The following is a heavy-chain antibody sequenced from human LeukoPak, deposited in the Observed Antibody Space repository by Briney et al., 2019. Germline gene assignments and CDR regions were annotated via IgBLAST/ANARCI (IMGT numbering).Heavy chain of an antibody. Sequence: SETLSLTCTVSGYSISSGYYWGWIRQPPGKGLEWIGSIYHSGSTYYNPSLKSRVTISLDTSKNQFSLKLSSVTAADTAVYYCARVPIWRSSFDYWGQGTLVTVSS. D-gene: IGHD1-1*01. CDR1: GYSISSGYY. V-gene: IGHV4-38-2*02. J-gene: IGHJ4*02. CDR3: ARVPIWRSSFDY. CDR2: IYHSGST.